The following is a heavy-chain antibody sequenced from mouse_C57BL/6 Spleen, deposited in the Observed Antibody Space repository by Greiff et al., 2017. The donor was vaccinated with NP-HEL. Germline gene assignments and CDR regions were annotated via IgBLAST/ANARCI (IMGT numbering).Heavy chain of an antibody. CDR2: IYPGDGDT. D-gene: IGHD2-12*01. V-gene: IGHV1-82*01. Sequence: QVQLKESGPELVKPGASVKISCKASGYAFSSSWMNWVKQRPGKGLEWIGRIYPGDGDTNYNGKFKGKATLTADKSSSTAYMQLSSLTSEDSAVYFCAYSFYYAMDYWGQGTSVTVSS. CDR3: AYSFYYAMDY. J-gene: IGHJ4*01. CDR1: GYAFSSSW.